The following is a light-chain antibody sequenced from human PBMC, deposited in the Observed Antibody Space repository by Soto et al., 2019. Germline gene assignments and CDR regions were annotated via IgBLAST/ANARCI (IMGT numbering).Light chain of an antibody. Sequence: EIVLTQSPGTLSLSPGERATLSCRASQSVNTNLAWYQQKPGQAPRLLISGASSRATGIPDRFSGSGSGTDFTLTISRLEPEDFALYYCQQYGHSPITFGQGTR. CDR1: QSVNTN. CDR3: QQYGHSPIT. CDR2: GAS. J-gene: IGKJ5*01. V-gene: IGKV3-20*01.